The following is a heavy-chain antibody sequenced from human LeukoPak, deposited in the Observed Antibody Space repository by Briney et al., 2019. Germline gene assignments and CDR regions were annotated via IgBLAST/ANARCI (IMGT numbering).Heavy chain of an antibody. Sequence: GGSLRLSCAASGFTFTNSWMAWVRQAPGKGLEWVANIKQDGSTKHYADSLRGRFTISRDNPKNSLYLQMNNLRADDTAVYYCTRDTDGSLDYWGQGILVTVAS. V-gene: IGHV3-7*01. J-gene: IGHJ4*02. CDR3: TRDTDGSLDY. CDR2: IKQDGSTK. CDR1: GFTFTNSW. D-gene: IGHD1-26*01.